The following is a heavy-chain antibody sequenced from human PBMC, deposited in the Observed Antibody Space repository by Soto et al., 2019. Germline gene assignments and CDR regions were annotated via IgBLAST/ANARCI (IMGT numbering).Heavy chain of an antibody. CDR1: GGTFSSYA. D-gene: IGHD2-15*01. Sequence: QVQLVQSGAEVKKPGSSVTVSCKASGGTFSSYAISWVRQAPGQGLEWMGGIIPIFCTANYAQKFQGRVTITADESTSTAYMELSSLRSEDTAVYYCARDRGDIVVVVAATRGAFDIWGQGTMVTVSS. J-gene: IGHJ3*02. CDR2: IIPIFCTA. CDR3: ARDRGDIVVVVAATRGAFDI. V-gene: IGHV1-69*01.